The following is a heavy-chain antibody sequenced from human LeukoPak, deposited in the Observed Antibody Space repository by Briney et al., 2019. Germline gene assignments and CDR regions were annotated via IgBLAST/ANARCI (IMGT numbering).Heavy chain of an antibody. J-gene: IGHJ4*02. CDR2: MSNSGENT. Sequence: PGGSLRLSCAASGFTFSSYSMQWVRQTPCKGLEWVGIMSNSGENTFYGEAVKGRFTISRDNSQNTLYLQMNSLRPEDTAVYYCAKGGASVTRYVDYWGQGTLVTVSS. V-gene: IGHV3-30*18. CDR1: GFTFSSYS. D-gene: IGHD4-17*01. CDR3: AKGGASVTRYVDY.